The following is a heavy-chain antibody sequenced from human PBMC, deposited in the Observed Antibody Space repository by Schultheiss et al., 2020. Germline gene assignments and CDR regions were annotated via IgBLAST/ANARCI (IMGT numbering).Heavy chain of an antibody. D-gene: IGHD1-26*01. Sequence: GGSLRLSCAASGFTFSSYGMHWVRQAPGKGLEWVAVISYDGSNKYYADSVKGRFTISRDNSKNTLYLQMNSLRAEDTAVYYCAKSLGSSGGSGMDVWGQGTTVTVSS. CDR3: AKSLGSSGGSGMDV. J-gene: IGHJ6*02. CDR1: GFTFSSYG. V-gene: IGHV3-30*18. CDR2: ISYDGSNK.